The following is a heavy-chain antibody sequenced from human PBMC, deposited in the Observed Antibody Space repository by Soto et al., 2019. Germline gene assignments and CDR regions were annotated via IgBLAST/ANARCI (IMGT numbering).Heavy chain of an antibody. D-gene: IGHD2-21*02. V-gene: IGHV3-23*01. CDR2: ISGSGSNP. CDR3: AKPASMTLRDVFDH. Sequence: EVQVLESGGGLVQPGGSLRLSCAASGFTFSSYAMNWVRQAPGQGLEWVSAISGSGSNPYYADSVKGRFTISRDNSKNTLELQMNSLRAEVTALYYCAKPASMTLRDVFDHWGKGNLGTVAS. CDR1: GFTFSSYA. J-gene: IGHJ4*02.